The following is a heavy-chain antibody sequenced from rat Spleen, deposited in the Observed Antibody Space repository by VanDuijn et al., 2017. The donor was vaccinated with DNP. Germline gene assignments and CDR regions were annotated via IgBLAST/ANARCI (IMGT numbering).Heavy chain of an antibody. D-gene: IGHD4-6*01. Sequence: EVLLVESGGDLVQSGRSLKLSCAASGFSFSDYYMAWVRQAPTKGLEWVAYIRFDGGNTHYGDSVKGRCTISRDNAKSTLYLQMNSLRSEDMATYYCARWADYFDYWGQGVMVTVSS. J-gene: IGHJ2*01. CDR3: ARWADYFDY. V-gene: IGHV5-22*01. CDR1: GFSFSDYY. CDR2: IRFDGGNT.